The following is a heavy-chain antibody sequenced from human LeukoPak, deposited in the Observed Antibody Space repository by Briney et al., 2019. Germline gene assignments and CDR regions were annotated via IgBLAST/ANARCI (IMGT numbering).Heavy chain of an antibody. D-gene: IGHD3-3*01. CDR3: AAGVALDY. CDR1: GLNFSVYY. V-gene: IGHV3-11*01. J-gene: IGHJ4*02. CDR2: ISKSGTTV. Sequence: GGSLRLSCAASGLNFSVYYMTWIRQAPGNGLEWLSHISKSGTTVYYADSVKGRFTISRDSAKNSLYLHMTSLRAEDTAVYYCAAGVALDYWGQGALVTVSS.